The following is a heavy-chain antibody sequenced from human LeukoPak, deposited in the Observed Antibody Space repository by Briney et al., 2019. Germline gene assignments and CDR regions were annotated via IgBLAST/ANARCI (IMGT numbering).Heavy chain of an antibody. CDR3: ARSPDIVATLDAFDI. V-gene: IGHV4-61*08. J-gene: IGHJ3*02. Sequence: SETLSLTCTVSGGSISSGDYYWSWIRQPPGKGLEWIGYIYYSGSTNYNPSLKSRVTISVDTSKNQFSLKLSSVTAADTAVYYCARSPDIVATLDAFDIWGQGTMVTVSS. CDR1: GGSISSGDYY. CDR2: IYYSGST. D-gene: IGHD5-12*01.